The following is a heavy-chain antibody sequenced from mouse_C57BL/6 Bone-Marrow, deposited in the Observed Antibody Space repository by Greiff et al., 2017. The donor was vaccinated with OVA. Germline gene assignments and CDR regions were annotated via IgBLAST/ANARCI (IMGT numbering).Heavy chain of an antibody. J-gene: IGHJ3*02. CDR1: GYTFTDYT. V-gene: IGHV1-76*01. Sequence: VQLKESGAELVRPGASVKLSCKASGYTFTDYTLNWVQPRHGQGLEWIARNYHGSGNTYYTEKFKGKATLTAEKSSSTGYMQLSSLTSEDSAVYFCARLDDGYPGAWWGQGTLVTVSA. CDR2: NYHGSGNT. D-gene: IGHD2-3*01. CDR3: ARLDDGYPGAW.